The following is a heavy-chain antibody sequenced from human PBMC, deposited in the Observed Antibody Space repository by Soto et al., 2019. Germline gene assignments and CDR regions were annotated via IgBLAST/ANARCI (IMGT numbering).Heavy chain of an antibody. D-gene: IGHD3-3*01. J-gene: IGHJ5*02. V-gene: IGHV3-74*01. CDR3: ARDRYDFCSGSPQNNWFDP. CDR2: INSDGSST. CDR1: GFTFSSYW. Sequence: PGGSLRLSCAASGFTFSSYWMHWVRQAPGKGLVWVSRINSDGSSTSYADSVKGRFTISRDNAKNTLYLQMNSLRAEDTAVYYCARDRYDFCSGSPQNNWFDPWGQGTLVTVSS.